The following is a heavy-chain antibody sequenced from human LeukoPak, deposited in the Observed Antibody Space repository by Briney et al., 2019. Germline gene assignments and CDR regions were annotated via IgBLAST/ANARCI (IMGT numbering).Heavy chain of an antibody. CDR3: AKKAQYNGNYPLDY. CDR1: GFTLNSYA. D-gene: IGHD1-26*01. Sequence: GGSLRLSCAASGFTLNSYAMTWVRQAPGKGLEWVSSISGTGGNTDYADAVKGRFTISRDNSKNTLYLQMNSLRAEDTALYFCAKKAQYNGNYPLDYWGQGTLVTVSS. CDR2: ISGTGGNT. V-gene: IGHV3-23*01. J-gene: IGHJ4*02.